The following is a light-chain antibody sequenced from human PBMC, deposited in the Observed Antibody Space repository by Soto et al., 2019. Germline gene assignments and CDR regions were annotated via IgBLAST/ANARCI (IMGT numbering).Light chain of an antibody. CDR3: QQYSDSPPFT. CDR2: DAS. J-gene: IGKJ5*01. CDR1: QTIINNY. V-gene: IGKV3-20*01. Sequence: EIVLTQSPDTLSSSPGERVTLSCRASQTIINNYLAWYQQRPGQPPRLLIYDASTRATGIPDRFSGSASGTDLPLTISRLEPEDFTVYYCQQYSDSPPFTFGQGTRLDI.